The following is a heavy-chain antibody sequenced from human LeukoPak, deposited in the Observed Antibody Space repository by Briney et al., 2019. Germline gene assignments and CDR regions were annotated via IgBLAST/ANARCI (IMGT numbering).Heavy chain of an antibody. CDR2: ISYDGSNE. Sequence: GGSLRLSCSASGFTFSNYAMDWVRQAPGKGLEWVAVISYDGSNEYYADSVKGRFTISRDNSNNTLYLQMNSLRVENTAVYYCASSLVSTVTTLGPWGQGTLVTVSP. CDR3: ASSLVSTVTTLGP. V-gene: IGHV3-30*03. J-gene: IGHJ5*02. D-gene: IGHD4-17*01. CDR1: GFTFSNYA.